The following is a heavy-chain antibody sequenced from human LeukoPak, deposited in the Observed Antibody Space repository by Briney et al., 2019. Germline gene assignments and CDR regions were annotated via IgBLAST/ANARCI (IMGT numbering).Heavy chain of an antibody. J-gene: IGHJ4*02. CDR2: ISAYNGNT. CDR1: GGTFSSYA. V-gene: IGHV1-18*01. CDR3: ARDRLPAAWYY. D-gene: IGHD2-2*01. Sequence: ASVTVSCKASGGTFSSYAISWVRQAPGQGLEWMGWISAYNGNTNYAQKLQGRVTMTTDTSTSTAYMELRSLRSDDTAVYYCARDRLPAAWYYWGQGTLVTVSS.